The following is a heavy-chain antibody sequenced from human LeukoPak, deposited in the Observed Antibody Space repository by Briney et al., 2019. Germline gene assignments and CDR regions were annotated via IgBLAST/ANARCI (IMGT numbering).Heavy chain of an antibody. Sequence: SQTLSLTCTVSGGSISSGGYYWSWIRQHPGKGLEWIGYIYYSGSTYYNPSLKSRATISVDTSKNQFSLKLSSVTAADTAVYYCARVNPVTYYGMDVWGQGTTVTVSS. CDR2: IYYSGST. J-gene: IGHJ6*02. V-gene: IGHV4-31*03. CDR1: GGSISSGGYY. CDR3: ARVNPVTYYGMDV. D-gene: IGHD4-11*01.